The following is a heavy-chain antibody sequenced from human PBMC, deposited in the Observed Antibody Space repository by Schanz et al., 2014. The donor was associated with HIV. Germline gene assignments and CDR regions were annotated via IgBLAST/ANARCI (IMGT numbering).Heavy chain of an antibody. Sequence: QVPLVQSGAEVKMPGSSVKVSCKASGGTFRSNAITWVRQAPGQGLEWIGHFNVMLSKINSAQKFQGRVSMTADPSTNTAYMEMRGLRFEDTAVYYCASGRRSGIGWRMDVWGQGTTVSVSS. J-gene: IGHJ6*02. CDR2: FNVMLSKI. CDR3: ASGRRSGIGWRMDV. V-gene: IGHV1-69*01. CDR1: GGTFRSNA. D-gene: IGHD6-19*01.